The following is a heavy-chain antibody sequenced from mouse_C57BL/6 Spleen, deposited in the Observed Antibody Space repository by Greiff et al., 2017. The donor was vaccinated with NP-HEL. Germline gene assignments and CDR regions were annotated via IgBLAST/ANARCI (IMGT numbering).Heavy chain of an antibody. V-gene: IGHV1-42*01. D-gene: IGHD2-3*01. CDR2: VNPCNGGT. CDR3: ASLDDGYHYDMDY. Sequence: VQLQQSGPELVKPGASVKLSCKASGYSFTGYYMTWVKQRPVKSLSWIGKVNPCNGGTTYNQKFNAKATLTVDKSSSTAYMQLKSLTSEDSAVYYCASLDDGYHYDMDYWGQGTSVTVSS. J-gene: IGHJ4*01. CDR1: GYSFTGYY.